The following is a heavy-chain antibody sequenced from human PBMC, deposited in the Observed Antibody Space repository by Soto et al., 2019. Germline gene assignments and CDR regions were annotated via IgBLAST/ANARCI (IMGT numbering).Heavy chain of an antibody. CDR3: ARAPYCTNGVCSETNWFDP. Sequence: GASVKVSCKASGDTFTSYAMHCVRQAPGQRLEWMGCINAGNGNTKYSQKFQGRVTITRDTSASTAYMELSSLRSEDTAVYYCARAPYCTNGVCSETNWFDPWGQGTLVTVSS. CDR2: INAGNGNT. D-gene: IGHD2-8*01. CDR1: GDTFTSYA. V-gene: IGHV1-3*01. J-gene: IGHJ5*02.